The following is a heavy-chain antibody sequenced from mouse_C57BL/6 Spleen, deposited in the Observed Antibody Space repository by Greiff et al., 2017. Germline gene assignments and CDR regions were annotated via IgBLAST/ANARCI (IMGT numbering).Heavy chain of an antibody. CDR1: GYTFTSYW. CDR2: IHPSDSDT. V-gene: IGHV1-74*01. Sequence: QVQLQQPGAELVKPGASVKVSCKASGYTFTSYWMHWVKQRPGQGLEWIGRIHPSDSDTNYNQKFKGKATLTVDKSSSTAYMQLSSLTSEDSAVYYCARVYDYDWFAYWGQGTLVTVSA. D-gene: IGHD2-4*01. J-gene: IGHJ3*01. CDR3: ARVYDYDWFAY.